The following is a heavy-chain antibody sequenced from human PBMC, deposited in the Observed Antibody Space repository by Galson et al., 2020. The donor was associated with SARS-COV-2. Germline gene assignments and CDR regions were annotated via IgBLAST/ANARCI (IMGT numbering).Heavy chain of an antibody. V-gene: IGHV4-59*08. CDR3: ARRLYKTSVHRDAFDV. CDR1: GGSISSYY. CDR2: MQNSGRS. Sequence: SETLSLTCIVSGGSISSYYWSWFRQPPGKGLEWIGYMQNSGRSRYDPSLKSRVTISLEPSKNQFSLKMTSVTAADTAVYYCARRLYKTSVHRDAFDVWGQGTMVTVSS. J-gene: IGHJ3*01. D-gene: IGHD3-16*02.